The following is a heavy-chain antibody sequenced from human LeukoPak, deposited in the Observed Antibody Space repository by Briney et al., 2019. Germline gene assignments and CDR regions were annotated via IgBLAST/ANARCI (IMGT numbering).Heavy chain of an antibody. D-gene: IGHD4/OR15-4a*01. CDR3: ARRAGAYSHPYDY. CDR1: GFTFSSYG. CDR2: ISGSGGST. J-gene: IGHJ4*02. Sequence: PGGSLRLSCAASGFTFSSYGMSWVRQAPGKGLEWVSAISGSGGSTYYADSVKGRFTISRDNSKITLYLQMNSLRADDTAVYYCARRAGAYSHPYDYWGQGTLVTVSS. V-gene: IGHV3-23*01.